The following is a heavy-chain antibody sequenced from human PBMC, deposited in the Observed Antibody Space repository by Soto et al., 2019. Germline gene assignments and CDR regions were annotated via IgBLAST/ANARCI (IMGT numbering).Heavy chain of an antibody. V-gene: IGHV4-59*08. CDR3: ARHGSGSLGSLFDP. CDR1: GGYISSYD. Sequence: SETLSLTCPVSGGYISSYDWSWIRQPPGKGLEWIGSIYYSGSTNYNPSLKSRVTISVDTSKNQFSLKLSSVTAADTAVYYCARHGSGSLGSLFDPWGRGILVTVSS. J-gene: IGHJ5*02. D-gene: IGHD3-3*01. CDR2: IYYSGST.